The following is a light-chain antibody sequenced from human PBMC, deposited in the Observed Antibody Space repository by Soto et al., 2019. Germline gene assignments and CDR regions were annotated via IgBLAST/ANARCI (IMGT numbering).Light chain of an antibody. CDR2: KAS. CDR1: QSISSW. CDR3: QQSYSTPPWT. J-gene: IGKJ1*01. Sequence: DIQMTQSPSTLSASVGDRVIIICRASQSISSWLAWYQQKPGKAPKLLIYKASSLESGVPSRFSGSGSGTDFTLTISSLQPEDFATYFCQQSYSTPPWTFGQGTKVEIK. V-gene: IGKV1-5*03.